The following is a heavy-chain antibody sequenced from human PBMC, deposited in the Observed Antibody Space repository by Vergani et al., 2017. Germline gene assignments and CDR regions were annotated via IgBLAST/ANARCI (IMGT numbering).Heavy chain of an antibody. J-gene: IGHJ4*02. CDR3: ARVVALVFGTVYYWRGDFDY. CDR2: INPKTGGT. D-gene: IGHD2/OR15-2a*01. Sequence: QLVQSGVEMKKPGASMKVSCKASGYSFTDEYIHWVRQAPGQGLEWMGWINPKTGGTRYAETFEGRVSMTRDTSINPAYMELNSLRFDDTAFYYCARVVALVFGTVYYWRGDFDYWGQGSLVTVSS. CDR1: GYSFTDEY. V-gene: IGHV1-2*02.